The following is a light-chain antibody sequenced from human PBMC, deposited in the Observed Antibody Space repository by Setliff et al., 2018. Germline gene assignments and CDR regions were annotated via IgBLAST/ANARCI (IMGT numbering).Light chain of an antibody. V-gene: IGLV2-14*01. CDR2: DVS. CDR3: CSYTGTSTPYV. Sequence: QSALTQPASVSGSPGQSIAISCTGTSSDVGAYDYVSWYQQRPGKAPRLMIYDVSNRPSGVSDRFSGSKSGNTASLTISGLQAEDEADYYCCSYTGTSTPYVFGTGTKV. CDR1: SSDVGAYDY. J-gene: IGLJ1*01.